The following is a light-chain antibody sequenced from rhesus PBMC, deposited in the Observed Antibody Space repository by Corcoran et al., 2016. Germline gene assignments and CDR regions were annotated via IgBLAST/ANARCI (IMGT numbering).Light chain of an antibody. CDR2: AAS. Sequence: DIQMSQSPSSLSASVGDKVTITCRASQDITTALAWYQQKPGKAPKLLVYAASPLETGVPSRFSGTGSGTDFSLTISNLQPDDFATYYCQQGYSTPLTFGGGTNVDLK. V-gene: IGKV1-33*02. CDR3: QQGYSTPLT. J-gene: IGKJ4*01. CDR1: QDITTA.